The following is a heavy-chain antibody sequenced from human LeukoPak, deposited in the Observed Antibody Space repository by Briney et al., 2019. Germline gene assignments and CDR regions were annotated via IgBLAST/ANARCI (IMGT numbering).Heavy chain of an antibody. CDR1: GYTFTSYG. Sequence: AASVKVSCKASGYTFTSYGISWVRQAPGQGLEWMGWISAYNGNTNYAQKLQGRVTMTTDTSTSTAYIELRSLRSDDTAVYYCAAGPQYCSGGSCYDWFDPWGQGTLVTVSS. J-gene: IGHJ5*02. V-gene: IGHV1-18*01. CDR2: ISAYNGNT. D-gene: IGHD2-15*01. CDR3: AAGPQYCSGGSCYDWFDP.